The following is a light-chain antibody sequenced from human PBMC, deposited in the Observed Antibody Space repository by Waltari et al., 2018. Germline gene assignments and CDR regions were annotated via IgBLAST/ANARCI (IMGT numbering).Light chain of an antibody. J-gene: IGKJ2*01. V-gene: IGKV2-30*02. CDR2: RVS. Sequence: EVVVTQSPLSLPVTLGQPASISCRSSQSLVHSDGSTYLNWFQQRPGQSPRRLIYRVSNRDSGVPDRFSGSGAGIDFTLRISRVEADDVVVYYCMAGTHWPPYTFGQGTKLEIK. CDR1: QSLVHSDGSTY. CDR3: MAGTHWPPYT.